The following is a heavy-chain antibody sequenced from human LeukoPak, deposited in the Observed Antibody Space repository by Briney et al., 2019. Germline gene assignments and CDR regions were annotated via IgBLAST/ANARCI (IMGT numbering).Heavy chain of an antibody. J-gene: IGHJ6*02. D-gene: IGHD3-3*01. CDR3: ARVGIFGVVILDYYYGMDV. CDR2: INPNSGGT. Sequence: ASVKVSCKASGCTFTGYYMHWVRQAPGQGLEWMGWINPNSGGTNYAQKFQGRVTMTRDTSISTAYMELSRLRSDDTAVYYCARVGIFGVVILDYYYGMDVWGQGTTVTVSS. V-gene: IGHV1-2*02. CDR1: GCTFTGYY.